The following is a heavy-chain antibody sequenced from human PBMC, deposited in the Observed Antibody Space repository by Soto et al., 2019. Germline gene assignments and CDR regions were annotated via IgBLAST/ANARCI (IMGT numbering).Heavy chain of an antibody. CDR3: ARDLSPFRAVVTNWFDP. CDR1: GFTFSSYG. D-gene: IGHD2-15*01. Sequence: QVQLVESGGGVVQPGRSLRLSCAASGFTFSSYGMHWVRQAPGKGLEWVAVIWYDGTNKYYGDSVKGRFTISRDNSKNTLYPQMNSLRAEDTAVYYCARDLSPFRAVVTNWFDPWGQGTLVTVSS. V-gene: IGHV3-33*01. J-gene: IGHJ5*02. CDR2: IWYDGTNK.